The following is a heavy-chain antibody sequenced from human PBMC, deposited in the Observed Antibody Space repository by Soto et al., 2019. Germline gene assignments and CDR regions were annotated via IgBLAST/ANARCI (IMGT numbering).Heavy chain of an antibody. V-gene: IGHV1-18*01. CDR3: ALSRSGYYDFWSGYYSFDY. CDR2: ISAYNGNT. J-gene: IGHJ4*02. D-gene: IGHD3-3*01. Sequence: ASVKVSCKASGYTFTSYGISWVRQAPGQGLEWMGWISAYNGNTNYAQKLQGRVTMTTDTSTSTAYMELRSLRSDDTAVYYCALSRSGYYDFWSGYYSFDYWGQGTQVTVSS. CDR1: GYTFTSYG.